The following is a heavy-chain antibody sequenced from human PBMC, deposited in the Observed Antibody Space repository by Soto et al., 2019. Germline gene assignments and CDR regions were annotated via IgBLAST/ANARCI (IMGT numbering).Heavy chain of an antibody. V-gene: IGHV3-11*01. J-gene: IGHJ2*01. CDR1: GFTFSDHY. CDR2: ISSSGSPI. Sequence: QVQLVESGGGFVKPCGSLRLSCAASGFTFSDHYMSWIRQAPGKGLEGILYISSSGSPIYYADSVKGRFTISRDNAKDSLYLQMNSLRADDTAVYYCARDPELRLTNWYFDLWGRGTLVTVSS. D-gene: IGHD3-10*01. CDR3: ARDPELRLTNWYFDL.